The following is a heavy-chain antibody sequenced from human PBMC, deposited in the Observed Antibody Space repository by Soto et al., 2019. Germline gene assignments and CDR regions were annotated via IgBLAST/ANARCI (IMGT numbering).Heavy chain of an antibody. CDR3: VHRLDVPGLAFDP. J-gene: IGHJ5*02. CDR1: GFSLSASGAS. CDR2: IYWNDDK. Sequence: SGPTLVHPTQTLRLTCAFSGFSLSASGASVGWIRQPPGKALEWLAYIYWNDDKRYSPSLRSRLTISKDTSKNQVVLTFTNMDPADTGTYYCVHRLDVPGLAFDPWGQGTLGTVSS. V-gene: IGHV2-5*01. D-gene: IGHD3-10*02.